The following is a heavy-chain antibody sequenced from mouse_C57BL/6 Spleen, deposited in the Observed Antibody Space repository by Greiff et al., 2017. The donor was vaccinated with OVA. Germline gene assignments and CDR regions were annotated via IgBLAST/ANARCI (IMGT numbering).Heavy chain of an antibody. CDR1: GYTFTSYW. D-gene: IGHD2-4*01. CDR3: ARWGLRRPYYAMDY. Sequence: QVQLQQSGAELVKPGASVKMSCKASGYTFTSYWITWVKQRPGQGLEWIGDIYPGSGSTNYNEKFKSKATLTVDTSSSTAYMQLSSLTSEDSAVYYCARWGLRRPYYAMDYWGQGTSVTVSS. J-gene: IGHJ4*01. CDR2: IYPGSGST. V-gene: IGHV1-55*01.